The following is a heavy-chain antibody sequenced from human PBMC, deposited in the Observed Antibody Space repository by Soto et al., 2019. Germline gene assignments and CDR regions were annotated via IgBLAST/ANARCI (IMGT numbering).Heavy chain of an antibody. J-gene: IGHJ4*02. CDR2: IRVYNGNT. Sequence: QVKLVQSGTEVKKPGASIKVSCKASGYSFANSGMTWVRQAPGQGLEWMGCIRVYNGNTNYKKNLQDRVTMTTDTSSNTAYLEVRNLRSDDTAVYYCARAGQYYDASGYADWGQGTLVTVSS. CDR3: ARAGQYYDASGYAD. V-gene: IGHV1-18*01. D-gene: IGHD3-22*01. CDR1: GYSFANSG.